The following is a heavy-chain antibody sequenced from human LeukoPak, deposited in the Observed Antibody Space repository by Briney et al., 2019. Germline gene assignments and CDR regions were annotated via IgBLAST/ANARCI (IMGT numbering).Heavy chain of an antibody. J-gene: IGHJ4*02. CDR2: IYTSGGT. D-gene: IGHD2-8*01. Sequence: NASESLSLTCTVSGGSISGYYWNWIRQPAGKGLEWIGRIYTSGGTNYNPSLKSRVTMSVDTSKNQFSLKLFSVTAADTAVYYCSRENGAFSPFGYWGQGTLVTVPS. CDR1: GGSISGYY. CDR3: SRENGAFSPFGY. V-gene: IGHV4-4*07.